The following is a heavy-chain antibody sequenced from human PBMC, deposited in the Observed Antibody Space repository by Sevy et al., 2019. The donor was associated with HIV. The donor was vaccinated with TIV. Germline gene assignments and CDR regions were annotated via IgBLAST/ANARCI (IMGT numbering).Heavy chain of an antibody. CDR2: ISSSSSYI. J-gene: IGHJ6*02. Sequence: GSLRLSCAASGFTFSSYSMNWVRQAPGKGLEWVSSISSSSSYIYYADSVKGRFTISRDNAKNSLYLQMNSLRAEDTAVYYCATSGGFNYYGMDVWGQGTTVTVSS. CDR1: GFTFSSYS. V-gene: IGHV3-21*01. CDR3: ATSGGFNYYGMDV. D-gene: IGHD3-16*01.